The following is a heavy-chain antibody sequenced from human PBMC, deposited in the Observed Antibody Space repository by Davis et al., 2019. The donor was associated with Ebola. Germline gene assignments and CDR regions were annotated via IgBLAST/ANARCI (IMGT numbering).Heavy chain of an antibody. CDR2: ITSDGGST. D-gene: IGHD6-6*01. CDR1: GFSFSSHW. CDR3: AHGGSYSNSYHDAFDI. V-gene: IGHV3-74*01. Sequence: GESLKISCAASGFSFSSHWMHWVRQGPGKGLVWVSRITSDGGSTSYADSVKGRFTISRDNSKNTLYLQVNSLRAEDTAVYYCAHGGSYSNSYHDAFDIWGQGTMVSVSS. J-gene: IGHJ3*02.